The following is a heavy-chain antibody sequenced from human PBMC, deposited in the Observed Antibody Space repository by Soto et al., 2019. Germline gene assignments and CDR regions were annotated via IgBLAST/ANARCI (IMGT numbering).Heavy chain of an antibody. V-gene: IGHV3-49*03. CDR3: TRDQTVTIFGVVTQVYGMDV. CDR2: IRSKAYGGTT. CDR1: GFTFGDYA. D-gene: IGHD3-3*01. J-gene: IGHJ6*02. Sequence: GGTVRLSCTASGFTFGDYAMSWFRQAPGKGLEWVGFIRSKAYGGTTEYAASVKGRFTISRDDSKSIAYLQMNSLKTEDTAVYYCTRDQTVTIFGVVTQVYGMDVWGQGTTVTVSS.